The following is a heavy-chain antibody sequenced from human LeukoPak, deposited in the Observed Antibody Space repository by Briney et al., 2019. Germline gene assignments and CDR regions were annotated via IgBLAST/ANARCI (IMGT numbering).Heavy chain of an antibody. Sequence: ASVKVSCKASGYTFTSYGISWVRQAPGQGLEWMGWISPYNGNTNYAQKLQGRVTMTTDTSTSTAYMELRSLRSDDTAVYYCASIRIDYDILTGRLYYYGMDVWGQGTTVTVSS. D-gene: IGHD3-9*01. V-gene: IGHV1-18*01. CDR3: ASIRIDYDILTGRLYYYGMDV. J-gene: IGHJ6*02. CDR2: ISPYNGNT. CDR1: GYTFTSYG.